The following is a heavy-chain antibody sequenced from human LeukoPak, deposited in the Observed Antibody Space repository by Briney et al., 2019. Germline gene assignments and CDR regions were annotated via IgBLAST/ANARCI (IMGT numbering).Heavy chain of an antibody. J-gene: IGHJ6*02. CDR1: GGSISSSNW. CDR3: ARGTGAVISSWYYDYYGMDV. V-gene: IGHV4-4*02. D-gene: IGHD6-13*01. Sequence: PSGTLSLTCAVSGGSISSSNWWSWVRQPPGKGLEWIGEIYHSGSTNYNPSLKSRVTISVDKSKNQFSLKLSSVTAADTAVYYCARGTGAVISSWYYDYYGMDVWGQGTTVTVSS. CDR2: IYHSGST.